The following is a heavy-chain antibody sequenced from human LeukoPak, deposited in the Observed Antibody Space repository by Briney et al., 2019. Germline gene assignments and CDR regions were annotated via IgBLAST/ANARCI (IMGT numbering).Heavy chain of an antibody. CDR2: IIPKVNTA. V-gene: IGHV1-69*13. Sequence: SVKVSCKASGGSLKTYAISWVRQAPGQGLEWMGAIIPKVNTAQTAQSFQGRVKLIADSPTSTIYMELRSLTFEDTAVYYCAAADIGVVPAAGWFDPWGQGTLVTVSS. J-gene: IGHJ5*02. CDR3: AAADIGVVPAAGWFDP. CDR1: GGSLKTYA. D-gene: IGHD2-2*01.